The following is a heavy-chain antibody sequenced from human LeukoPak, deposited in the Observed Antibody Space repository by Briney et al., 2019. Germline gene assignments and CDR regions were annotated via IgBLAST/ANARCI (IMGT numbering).Heavy chain of an antibody. CDR1: GFTFTSYE. CDR2: VSSSGSTI. D-gene: IGHD6-19*01. CDR3: ARGNTAGIEN. J-gene: IGHJ4*02. V-gene: IGHV3-48*03. Sequence: GGSLRLSCAASGFTFTSYEMNWVRQAPGKGLEWVSYVSSSGSTIYYADSVKGRFTISRDNAKNSLYLQMNSLRAEDTAVYYCARGNTAGIENWGQGTLVTVSS.